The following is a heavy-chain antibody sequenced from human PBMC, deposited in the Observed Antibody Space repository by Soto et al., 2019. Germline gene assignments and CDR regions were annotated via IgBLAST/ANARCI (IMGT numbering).Heavy chain of an antibody. Sequence: SETLSLTCTVSGGSISSYYWSWIRQPPGKGLEWIGYIYYSGSTNYNPSLSSRVTISVDTSKNQFSLKLSSVTAADTAVYYCARGGSGSPHSYYYYYYGMDVWGQGTTVTVSS. CDR1: GGSISSYY. V-gene: IGHV4-59*01. CDR3: ARGGSGSPHSYYYYYYGMDV. CDR2: IYYSGST. D-gene: IGHD3-10*01. J-gene: IGHJ6*02.